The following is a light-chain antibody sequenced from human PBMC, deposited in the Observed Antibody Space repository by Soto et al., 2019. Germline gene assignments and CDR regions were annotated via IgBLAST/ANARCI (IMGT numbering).Light chain of an antibody. V-gene: IGKV1-39*01. CDR1: QTISTH. Sequence: DIQMTQSPSSLSACVGDRVTITCRASQTISTHLHWYQHKPGKAPNLLIYGASSLQTGVPSRFSGSGSGTDFTLSINSLQPEDFATYYCQQSYTSPYTFGQGTELEI. CDR3: QQSYTSPYT. J-gene: IGKJ2*01. CDR2: GAS.